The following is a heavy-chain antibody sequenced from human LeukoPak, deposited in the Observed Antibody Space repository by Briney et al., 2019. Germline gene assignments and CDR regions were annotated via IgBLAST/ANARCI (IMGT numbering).Heavy chain of an antibody. CDR2: IKSKTDGGTT. J-gene: IGHJ4*02. CDR3: TSLSSGWYRADY. Sequence: GGSLRLSCAASGFTFSNAWMSWVRQAPGKGLEWVGRIKSKTDGGTTDYAAPVKGRFTISRDVSKNTLYLQMNSLKTEDTAVYYCTSLSSGWYRADYWGQGTLVTVSS. CDR1: GFTFSNAW. V-gene: IGHV3-15*01. D-gene: IGHD6-19*01.